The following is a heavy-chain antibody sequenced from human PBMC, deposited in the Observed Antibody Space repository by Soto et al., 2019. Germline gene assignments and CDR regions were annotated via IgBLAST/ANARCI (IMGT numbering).Heavy chain of an antibody. CDR1: GVSISGSRYY. CDR2: IYYSGST. CDR3: ARYRREAVAGYTLDS. V-gene: IGHV4-39*01. J-gene: IGHJ5*02. Sequence: SETLSLTCTVSGVSISGSRYYWGWIRQPPGRGLEWIGNIYYSGSTYYTPALKSRVTLSVDTSKNQFSLNLNSVTAADTAVYYCARYRREAVAGYTLDSWGQGILVTVSS. D-gene: IGHD6-13*01.